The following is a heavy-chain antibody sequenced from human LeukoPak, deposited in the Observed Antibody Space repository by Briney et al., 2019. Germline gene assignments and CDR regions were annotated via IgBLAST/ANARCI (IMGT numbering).Heavy chain of an antibody. CDR1: GGSISSGDYY. D-gene: IGHD5-12*01. V-gene: IGHV4-30-4*01. CDR3: ARTKEGVATIDY. J-gene: IGHJ4*02. CDR2: IYYSGST. Sequence: SETLSLTCTVSGGSISSGDYYWSWIRQPPGKGLEWIGYIYYSGSTYYNPFLKSRVTISVDTSKNQFSLKLSSVTAADTAVYYCARTKEGVATIDYWGQGTLVTVSS.